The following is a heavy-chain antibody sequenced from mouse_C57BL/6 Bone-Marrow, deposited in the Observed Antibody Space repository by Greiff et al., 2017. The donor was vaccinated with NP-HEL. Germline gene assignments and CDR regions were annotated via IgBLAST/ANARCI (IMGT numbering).Heavy chain of an antibody. J-gene: IGHJ3*01. CDR2: IDPETGGT. D-gene: IGHD1-3*01. CDR3: TRIGLRAWFAY. V-gene: IGHV1-15*01. CDR1: GYTFTDYE. Sequence: VKLVESGAELVRPGASVTLSCKASGYTFTDYEMHWVKQTPVHGLEWIGAIDPETGGTAYNQKFKGKAILTADKSSSTAYMELRSLTSEDSAVYYCTRIGLRAWFAYWGQGTLVTVSA.